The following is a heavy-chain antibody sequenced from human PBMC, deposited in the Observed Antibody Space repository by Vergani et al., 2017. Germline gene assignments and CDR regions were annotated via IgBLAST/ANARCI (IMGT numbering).Heavy chain of an antibody. CDR2: IYSGGST. CDR3: ARSAEIAVAGPFDD. J-gene: IGHJ4*02. D-gene: IGHD6-19*01. V-gene: IGHV3-66*01. CDR1: GFTVSSNY. Sequence: EVQLVESGGGLVQPGGSLRLSCAASGFTVSSNYMSWVRQAPGKGLEWVSVIYSGGSTYYADSVKGRFTISRDNSKNTLYLQMNSLRAEDTAVYYCARSAEIAVAGPFDDWGQGTLVTVSS.